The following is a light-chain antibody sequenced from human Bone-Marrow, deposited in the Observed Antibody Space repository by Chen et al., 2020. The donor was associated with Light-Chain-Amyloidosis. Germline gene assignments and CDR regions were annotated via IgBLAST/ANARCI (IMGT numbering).Light chain of an antibody. Sequence: QSGPTQPAPVFGSPGPWITISCTGTIGQVRSYNLVPWYQQNPGKAPKLIIYENTERPSGVSKRSAGSKSGNTASLTISGLQAEDEADYYCYSYTPAPPFVLFGGGTKLTVL. J-gene: IGLJ2*01. V-gene: IGLV2-23*01. CDR3: YSYTPAPPFVL. CDR1: IGQVRSYNL. CDR2: ENT.